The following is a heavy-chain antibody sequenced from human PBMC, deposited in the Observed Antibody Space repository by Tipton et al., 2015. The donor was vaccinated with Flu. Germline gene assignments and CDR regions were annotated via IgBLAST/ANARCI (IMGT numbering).Heavy chain of an antibody. CDR1: GDSIGSNYY. CDR2: VHRTGGA. CDR3: ARDSSAPRGDGHAFDI. Sequence: TLSLTCSVSGDSIGSNYYWGWIRQPPGKGLQWIGNVHRTGGAYYNPSLTTRVTISVDTSKNQFSLRLDSVTAADTAIYYCARDSSAPRGDGHAFDIWGQGTMVTVSS. V-gene: IGHV4-38-2*02. D-gene: IGHD2-21*02. J-gene: IGHJ3*02.